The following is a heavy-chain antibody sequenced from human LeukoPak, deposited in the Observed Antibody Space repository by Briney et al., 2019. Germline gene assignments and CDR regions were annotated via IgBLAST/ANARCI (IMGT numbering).Heavy chain of an antibody. CDR2: IYTSGST. D-gene: IGHD4-11*01. CDR3: ARASGPTYYYYYYMDV. J-gene: IGHJ6*03. Sequence: SETLSLTCTVSGGSISSYYWSWIRQPAGKGLEWIGRIYTSGSTNYNPSLKSRVTMSVDTSKNQFSLKLSSVTAADTAVYYCARASGPTYYYYYYMDVWGKGTTVTVSS. V-gene: IGHV4-4*07. CDR1: GGSISSYY.